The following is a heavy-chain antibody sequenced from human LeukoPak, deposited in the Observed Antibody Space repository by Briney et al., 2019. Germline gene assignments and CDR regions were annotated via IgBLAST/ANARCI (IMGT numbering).Heavy chain of an antibody. Sequence: PSETLSLTCTVSGDSISSSTYYWGWIRQPPGKGLEWIGSIYYSGSTYYNPSLKSRFTISVDTAKNQFSLKLSSVTAADTAVYYCATGFYWFDPWGQGTLVTVSS. V-gene: IGHV4-39*01. J-gene: IGHJ5*02. CDR3: ATGFYWFDP. CDR1: GDSISSSTYY. CDR2: IYYSGST.